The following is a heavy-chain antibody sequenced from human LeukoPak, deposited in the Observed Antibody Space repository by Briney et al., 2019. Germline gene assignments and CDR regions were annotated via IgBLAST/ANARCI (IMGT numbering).Heavy chain of an antibody. D-gene: IGHD5-18*01. J-gene: IGHJ3*02. CDR2: ISSSSSYI. CDR3: ARFRFERGIQLWSGGIDAFDI. Sequence: GGSLRLSCAASGFTFSSYSMTWVRQAPGKGLEWVSSISSSSSYIYYADSVKGRFTISRDNAKNSLYLQMNSLRAEDTAVYYCARFRFERGIQLWSGGIDAFDIWGQGTMVTVSS. V-gene: IGHV3-21*01. CDR1: GFTFSSYS.